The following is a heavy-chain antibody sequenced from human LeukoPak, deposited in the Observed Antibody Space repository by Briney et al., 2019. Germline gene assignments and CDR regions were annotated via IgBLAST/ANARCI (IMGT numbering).Heavy chain of an antibody. CDR1: GGSISSYY. CDR2: IYYSGST. Sequence: SETLYLTCTVSGGSISSYYWSWIRQPPGKGLEWIGYIYYSGSTNYNPSLKSRVTISVDTSKNQFSLKLSSVTAADTAVYYCAAVGTPGFWSGKADYFDYWGQGTLVTVSS. CDR3: AAVGTPGFWSGKADYFDY. J-gene: IGHJ4*02. D-gene: IGHD3-3*01. V-gene: IGHV4-59*01.